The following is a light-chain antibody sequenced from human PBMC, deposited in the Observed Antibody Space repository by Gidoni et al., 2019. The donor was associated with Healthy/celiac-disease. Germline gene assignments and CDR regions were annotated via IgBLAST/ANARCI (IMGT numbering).Light chain of an antibody. J-gene: IGKJ4*01. CDR1: QGIGSS. Sequence: EIVLTQSPYFPSVTPNEKVTTTCRASQGIGSSLHWYQQKPDQSPKLLIKYASQSFSGVPSRFSGSGSGTDFTLTINSLEAEDAATYYCHQSSSLPLTFXGXTKVEIK. CDR3: HQSSSLPLT. V-gene: IGKV6-21*01. CDR2: YAS.